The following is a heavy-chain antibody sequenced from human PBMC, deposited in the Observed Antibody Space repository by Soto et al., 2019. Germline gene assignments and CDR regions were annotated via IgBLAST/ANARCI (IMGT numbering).Heavy chain of an antibody. CDR1: GYTFTGYY. CDR3: ARKGNQGYCTNGVSSYGMDV. D-gene: IGHD2-8*01. Sequence: ASVKVSCKASGYTFTGYYMHWVRQAPGQGLEWMGWINPNSGGTNYAQKFQGWVTMTRDTSISTAYMELSRLRSDDTAVYYCARKGNQGYCTNGVSSYGMDVWGQGTTVTGSS. CDR2: INPNSGGT. J-gene: IGHJ6*02. V-gene: IGHV1-2*04.